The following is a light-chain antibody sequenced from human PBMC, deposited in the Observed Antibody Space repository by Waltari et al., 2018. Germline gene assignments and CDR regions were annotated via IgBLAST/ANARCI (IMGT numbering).Light chain of an antibody. CDR3: QQRSNWPQIT. V-gene: IGKV3-11*01. J-gene: IGKJ5*01. CDR1: QSVSSY. Sequence: EIVLTQSPATLSLSPGERATLSCRASQSVSSYLAWSQQKPGQAPRLLIYDASNRATGIPARFSGSGSGTDFTRTISSLEPEDFAVYYCQQRSNWPQITFGQGTRLEIK. CDR2: DAS.